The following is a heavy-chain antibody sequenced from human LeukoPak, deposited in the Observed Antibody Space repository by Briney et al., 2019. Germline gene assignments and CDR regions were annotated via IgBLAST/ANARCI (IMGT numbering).Heavy chain of an antibody. CDR1: GGSISSSSYY. J-gene: IGHJ5*02. V-gene: IGHV4-39*02. Sequence: ETLSLTCTVSGGSISSSSYYWGWIRQPPGKGLEWIGSIYYSGSTYYNPSLKSRVTISVDTSKNQFSLKLSSVTAADTAVYYCARDFGYSSSWYWFDPWGQGTLVTVSS. D-gene: IGHD6-13*01. CDR2: IYYSGST. CDR3: ARDFGYSSSWYWFDP.